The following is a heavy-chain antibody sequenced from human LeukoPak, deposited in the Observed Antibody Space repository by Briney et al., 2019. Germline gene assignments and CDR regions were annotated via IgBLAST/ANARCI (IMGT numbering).Heavy chain of an antibody. CDR1: GYTFTSYA. CDR3: ARGRAKYCSSTSCLIFDY. Sequence: GASVKVSCKASGYTFTSYAMHWVRQAPGQRLEWMGWINAGNGNTKYSQEFQGRVTITRDTSASTAYMELSSLRSEDMAVYYCARGRAKYCSSTSCLIFDYWGQGTLVTVSS. J-gene: IGHJ4*02. V-gene: IGHV1-3*03. D-gene: IGHD2-2*01. CDR2: INAGNGNT.